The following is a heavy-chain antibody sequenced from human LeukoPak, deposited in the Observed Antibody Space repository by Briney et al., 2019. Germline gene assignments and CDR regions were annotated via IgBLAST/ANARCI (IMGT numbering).Heavy chain of an antibody. CDR2: IKQDGSEK. Sequence: GGSLRLSCAASGFTFSSYWMSWVRQAPGKGLEWVANIKQDGSEKYYVDSVKGRFTISRDNAKNSLYLQMNSLRAEDTAVYYRARELSDTAIDYYYYYMDVWGKGTTVTVSS. J-gene: IGHJ6*03. CDR3: ARELSDTAIDYYYYYMDV. CDR1: GFTFSSYW. V-gene: IGHV3-7*01. D-gene: IGHD5-18*01.